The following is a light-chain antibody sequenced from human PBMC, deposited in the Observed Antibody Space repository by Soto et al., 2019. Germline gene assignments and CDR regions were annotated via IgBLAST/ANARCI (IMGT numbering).Light chain of an antibody. CDR2: GAS. V-gene: IGKV3-20*01. Sequence: EIVLTQSPGTLSLSPGERATLSCRASQSVSSSYLAWYQQKPGQAPRLLIYGASSRATGIPDRFSGSGSATDFTLTISRLEPEDVGVYYCQQYGSSPLTFGGGTKVEFK. CDR1: QSVSSSY. CDR3: QQYGSSPLT. J-gene: IGKJ4*01.